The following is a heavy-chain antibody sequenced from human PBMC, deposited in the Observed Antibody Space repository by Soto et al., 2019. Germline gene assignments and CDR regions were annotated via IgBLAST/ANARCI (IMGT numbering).Heavy chain of an antibody. CDR3: AGGEYADY. Sequence: QVHLVQSGAEGKKPGASVNVSCKGSGYAFTSYGIPWVRQAPGQGIQWMAWISADNGNTNYAQELQGRLTVTRDTAGNTVFMELRSQRSDATSLYCRAGGEYADYWGQGPLVTVSS. J-gene: IGHJ4*02. D-gene: IGHD3-10*01. V-gene: IGHV1-18*01. CDR2: ISADNGNT. CDR1: GYAFTSYG.